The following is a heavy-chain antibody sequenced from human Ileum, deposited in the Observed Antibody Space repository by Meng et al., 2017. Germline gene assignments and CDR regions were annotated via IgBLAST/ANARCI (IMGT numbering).Heavy chain of an antibody. Sequence: VERVECGVGLVQPGVSLKLSCAGSGFSFSASSMHWVRQASGKGLEWVGHIRSKANNYATAYAASVKGRFTISRDESKNTAYLQMSSLKTEDTAVYYCTRLYSAGWGQGTLVTVSS. D-gene: IGHD2-21*01. CDR1: GFSFSASS. CDR3: TRLYSAG. CDR2: IRSKANNYAT. V-gene: IGHV3-73*02. J-gene: IGHJ4*02.